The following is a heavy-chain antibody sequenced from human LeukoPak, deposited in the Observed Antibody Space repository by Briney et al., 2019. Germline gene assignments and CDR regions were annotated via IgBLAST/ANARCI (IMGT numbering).Heavy chain of an antibody. V-gene: IGHV4-59*01. CDR3: ASWGLTGFDY. CDR2: MYYSGST. CDR1: GGSISSYY. D-gene: IGHD3-9*01. J-gene: IGHJ4*02. Sequence: SETLSLTCTVSGGSISSYYWSWIRQPPGKGPEWIGYMYYSGSTNYTPSLKSRVTISVDTSNHQFSLKLSSVTAADTAVYYCASWGLTGFDYWGQGTLVTV.